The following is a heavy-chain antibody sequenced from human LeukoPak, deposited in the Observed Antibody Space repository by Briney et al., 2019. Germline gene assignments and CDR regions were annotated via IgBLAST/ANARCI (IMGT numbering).Heavy chain of an antibody. CDR3: ARDPRAHHAFDI. V-gene: IGHV1-18*01. J-gene: IGHJ3*02. CDR1: GYTFTSYG. CDR2: ISAYNGNT. Sequence: ASVKVSCTASGYTFTSYGISWVRQAPGQGLEWMGWISAYNGNTNYAQKLQGRVTMTTDTPTSTAYMELRSLRSDDTAVYYCARDPRAHHAFDIWGQGTMVTVSS.